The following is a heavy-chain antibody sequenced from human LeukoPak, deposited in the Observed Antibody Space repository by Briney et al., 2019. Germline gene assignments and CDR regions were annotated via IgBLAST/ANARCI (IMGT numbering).Heavy chain of an antibody. V-gene: IGHV4-39*02. CDR1: GGSISGSSYY. D-gene: IGHD6-19*01. J-gene: IGHJ4*02. CDR2: IYYAGST. Sequence: SETLSLTCTVSGGSISGSSYYWGWVRQPPGKGLEWIGSIYYAGSTYYDPSLKSRVIISVDTSKNDFSLKLSSVTAADTAVYYCVRRFRGSGWYYFDYWGQGLLVTVSS. CDR3: VRRFRGSGWYYFDY.